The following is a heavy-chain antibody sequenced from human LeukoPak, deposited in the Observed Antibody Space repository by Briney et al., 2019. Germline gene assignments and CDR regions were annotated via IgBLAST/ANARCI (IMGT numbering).Heavy chain of an antibody. CDR3: ARGWPIYH. J-gene: IGHJ5*02. V-gene: IGHV4-34*01. CDR1: GGSFSGYY. CDR2: INHSGST. Sequence: SETLSLTCAVYGGSFSGYYWSWIRQPPGKGLEWIGEINHSGSTNYNPSLKSRVTISVDTSKNQFSLKLSSVTAADTAVYYCARGWPIYHWGQGTLVTVSS. D-gene: IGHD3-3*02.